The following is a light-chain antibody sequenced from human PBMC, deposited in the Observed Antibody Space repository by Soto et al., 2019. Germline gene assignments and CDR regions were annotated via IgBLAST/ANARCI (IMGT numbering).Light chain of an antibody. CDR3: CSYAGSYSWV. V-gene: IGLV2-11*01. J-gene: IGLJ2*01. CDR1: SSDVGGYNY. CDR2: DVS. Sequence: QSALTQPRSVSGSPGQSVTISCTGTSSDVGGYNYVSWYQQYPGKAPKFMIHDVSKRPSGVPDRFSGSKSGNTASLTISGLQAADEADYCCCSYAGSYSWVFGGGTKLTVL.